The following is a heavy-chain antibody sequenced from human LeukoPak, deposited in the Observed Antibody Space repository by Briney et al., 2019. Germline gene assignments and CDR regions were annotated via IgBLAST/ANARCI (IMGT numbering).Heavy chain of an antibody. D-gene: IGHD7-27*01. J-gene: IGHJ4*02. CDR1: GFTFSSYS. CDR3: ARDGRRDWGKGDFDY. Sequence: PGGSLRLSCAASGFTFSSYSMNWVRQAPGKGLEWVSSISSSSSYIYYADSVKGRFTISRDNAKNSLYLQMNSLRAEDTAVYYCARDGRRDWGKGDFDYWGQGTLVTVSS. CDR2: ISSSSSYI. V-gene: IGHV3-21*01.